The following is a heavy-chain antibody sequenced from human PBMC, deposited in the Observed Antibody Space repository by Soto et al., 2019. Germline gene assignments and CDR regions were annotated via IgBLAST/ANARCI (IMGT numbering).Heavy chain of an antibody. D-gene: IGHD5-12*01. J-gene: IGHJ4*02. CDR3: ARDRDGYNPFDY. CDR1: GFTFSSYA. V-gene: IGHV3-30-3*01. Sequence: GGSLRLSCAASGFTFSSYAMHWVRQAPGKGLEWVAVISYDGSNKYYADSVKGRFTISRDNSKNTLYLQMNSLRAEDTAVYYCARDRDGYNPFDYWGQGTLVTVSS. CDR2: ISYDGSNK.